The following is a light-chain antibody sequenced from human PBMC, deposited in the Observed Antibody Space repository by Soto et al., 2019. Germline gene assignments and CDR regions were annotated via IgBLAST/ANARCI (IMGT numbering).Light chain of an antibody. CDR1: QSVSSSY. CDR3: QQYGSSQWT. CDR2: GAS. Sequence: EIVLTQSPGTLSLSPGERATLPCRASQSVSSSYLAWYQQKPGQAPRLLIYGASSRATGIPDRFSGSGSGTDSTLTISRLEPEDFAVYYCQQYGSSQWTFGQGTKVDIK. J-gene: IGKJ1*01. V-gene: IGKV3-20*01.